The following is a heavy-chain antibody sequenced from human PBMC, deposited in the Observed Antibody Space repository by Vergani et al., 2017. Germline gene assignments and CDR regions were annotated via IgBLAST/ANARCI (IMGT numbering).Heavy chain of an antibody. V-gene: IGHV3-30-3*01. J-gene: IGHJ4*02. CDR1: GFTFSSYA. D-gene: IGHD2-8*01. Sequence: QVQLVESGGGVVQPGRSLRLSCAASGFTFSSYAMHWVRQAPGKGLEWVAVISYDGSNKYYADSVKGRFTISRDNSKNTLYLQMNSLRAEDTAVYYCARDTPFNGGAIHFFFDYWGQGTRVTVSS. CDR3: ARDTPFNGGAIHFFFDY. CDR2: ISYDGSNK.